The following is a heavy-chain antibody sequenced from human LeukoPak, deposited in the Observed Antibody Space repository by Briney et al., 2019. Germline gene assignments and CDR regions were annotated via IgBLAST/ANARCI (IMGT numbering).Heavy chain of an antibody. CDR1: GFTFDDYT. Sequence: AGGSLRLSCAASGFTFDDYTMHWVRQAPGKGLEWVSLISWDGGSTYYADSVKGRFTISRDNSKNSLYLQMNSLRTEDTALYYCAKDGGSSSYGEYYYMDVWGKGTTVTISS. CDR2: ISWDGGST. J-gene: IGHJ6*03. D-gene: IGHD6-13*01. CDR3: AKDGGSSSYGEYYYMDV. V-gene: IGHV3-43*01.